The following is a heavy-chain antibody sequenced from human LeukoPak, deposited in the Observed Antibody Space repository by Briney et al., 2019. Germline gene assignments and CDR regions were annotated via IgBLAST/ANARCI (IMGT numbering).Heavy chain of an antibody. CDR3: AKVAQLWLNVHYMDV. Sequence: PGGSLRLSCAACGFTFSSYGMHWVRQAPGKGLEWVAVIWYDGSNKYYADSVKGRFTISRDNSKNTLYLQMNSLRAEDTAVYYCAKVAQLWLNVHYMDVWGKGATVTVSS. J-gene: IGHJ6*03. D-gene: IGHD5-18*01. CDR2: IWYDGSNK. V-gene: IGHV3-33*06. CDR1: GFTFSSYG.